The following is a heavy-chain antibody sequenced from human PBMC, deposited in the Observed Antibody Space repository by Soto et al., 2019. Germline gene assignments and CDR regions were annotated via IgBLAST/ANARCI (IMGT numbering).Heavy chain of an antibody. CDR3: ERDLKRSGSSAGPLEY. CDR1: GGSISSGGYS. J-gene: IGHJ4*02. V-gene: IGHV4-30-2*01. CDR2: IYHSGST. D-gene: IGHD6-6*01. Sequence: SETLSLTCAVSGGSISSGGYSWSWIRQPPGKGLEWIGYIYHSGSTYYNPSLKSRVTISVDRSKNQFSLKLSSVTAADTAVYYCERDLKRSGSSAGPLEYWGQGTLVTFSS.